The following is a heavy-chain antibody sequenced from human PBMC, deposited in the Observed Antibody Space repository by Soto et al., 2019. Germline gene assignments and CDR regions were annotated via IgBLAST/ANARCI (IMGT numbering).Heavy chain of an antibody. CDR3: AKGDCSGGRCYRGFDY. J-gene: IGHJ4*02. V-gene: IGHV3-23*01. CDR1: GFTLSSYD. D-gene: IGHD2-15*01. Sequence: EVQVLESGGGLVQPGGSLRLSCAASGFTLSSYDMKWVRQAPGKGLEWVSGVSASGSITSYADSAKGRFTISRDNAKNTVFLQMTGLRAEDTAVYFCAKGDCSGGRCYRGFDYWGQGTLVTVSS. CDR2: VSASGSIT.